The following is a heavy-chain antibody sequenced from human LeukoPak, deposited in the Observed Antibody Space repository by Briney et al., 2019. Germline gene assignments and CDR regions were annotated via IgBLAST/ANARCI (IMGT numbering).Heavy chain of an antibody. CDR1: GGSISSYY. V-gene: IGHV4-59*08. CDR3: ASTTPYYYYGMDV. CDR2: IYYSGST. J-gene: IGHJ6*02. Sequence: SETLSLTCTVSGGSISSYYWSWVRQPPGKGLGWIGYIYYSGSTNYNPSLKSRVTMSVDTSKNQFSLKLSSVTAADTAVYYCASTTPYYYYGMDVWGQGTTVTVSS. D-gene: IGHD2-15*01.